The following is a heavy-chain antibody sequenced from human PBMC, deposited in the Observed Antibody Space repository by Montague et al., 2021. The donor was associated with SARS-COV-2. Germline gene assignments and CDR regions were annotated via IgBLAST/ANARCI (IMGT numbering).Heavy chain of an antibody. CDR2: DNYGSTT. Sequence: LRLSCAASGFTLSGSWMHWVRQAPGKGLVWVSDNYGSTTNYAASVKGRFTISRDNAKNTVYLQMSSLRAEDAAVYYCARDIAGDASYYMDVWGRGTTVTVSS. CDR1: GFTLSGSW. V-gene: IGHV3-74*01. CDR3: ARDIAGDASYYMDV. D-gene: IGHD3-10*01. J-gene: IGHJ6*03.